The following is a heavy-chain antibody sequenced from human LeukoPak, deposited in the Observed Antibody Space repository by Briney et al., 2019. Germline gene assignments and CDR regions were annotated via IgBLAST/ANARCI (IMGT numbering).Heavy chain of an antibody. CDR3: ARDNFRTMARGVPGY. Sequence: GASVKVSCKASGYTFTSYGISWVRQAPGQGLEWMGWISAYNGNTNYAQKLQGRVTMTTDTSTSTAYMELRSLRSDDTAVYYCARDNFRTMARGVPGYWGQGTLVTVSS. D-gene: IGHD3-10*01. V-gene: IGHV1-18*01. CDR1: GYTFTSYG. CDR2: ISAYNGNT. J-gene: IGHJ4*02.